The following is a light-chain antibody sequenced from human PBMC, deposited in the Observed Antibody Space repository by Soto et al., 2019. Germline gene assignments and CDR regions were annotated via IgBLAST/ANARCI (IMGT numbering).Light chain of an antibody. Sequence: EIVLTQSPATLSLSPGERATLSCRASQSISSYLAWYQQKPGQAPRLLISDASNRAAGIPARFSGSGSGTDFTLTISSLEPEDFAVYYCQQRSNWPPEITFGQGTRLEIK. V-gene: IGKV3-11*01. J-gene: IGKJ5*01. CDR1: QSISSY. CDR2: DAS. CDR3: QQRSNWPPEIT.